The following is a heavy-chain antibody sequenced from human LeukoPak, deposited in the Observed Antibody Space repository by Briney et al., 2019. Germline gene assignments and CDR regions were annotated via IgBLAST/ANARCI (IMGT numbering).Heavy chain of an antibody. J-gene: IGHJ4*02. CDR2: IYHSGST. Sequence: PSETLSLTCTVSGGSISSGGYYWSWIRQPPGKGLEWIGYIYHSGSTYYNPSLKSRVTISVDRSKNQFSLKLSSVTAADTAVYYCARGLSWPYYFDYWGQGTLVTVSS. CDR3: ARGLSWPYYFDY. V-gene: IGHV4-30-2*01. CDR1: GGSISSGGYY. D-gene: IGHD6-13*01.